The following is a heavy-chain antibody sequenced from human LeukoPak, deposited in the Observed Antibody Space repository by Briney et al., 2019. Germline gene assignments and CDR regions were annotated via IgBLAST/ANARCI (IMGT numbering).Heavy chain of an antibody. D-gene: IGHD1-14*01. V-gene: IGHV4-39*07. CDR2: IYYSGST. J-gene: IGHJ6*03. Sequence: PSQTLSLTRTVSGGSISSSSYYWGWIRQPPGKGLEWIGSIYYSGSTYYNPSLKSRVTISVDTSKNQFSLKLSSVTAADTAVYYCARTGTPPYYYYYMDVWGKGTTVTVSS. CDR1: GGSISSSSYY. CDR3: ARTGTPPYYYYYMDV.